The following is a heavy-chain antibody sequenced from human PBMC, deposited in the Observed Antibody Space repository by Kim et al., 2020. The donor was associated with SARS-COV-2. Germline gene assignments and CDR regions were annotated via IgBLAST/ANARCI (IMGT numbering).Heavy chain of an antibody. D-gene: IGHD4-17*01. CDR1: GGSISSYY. Sequence: SETLSLTCTVSGGSISSYYRSWIRQPPGKGLEWIGYIYYSGSTNYNPTLKSRVTISVDTSKNQFSLKLSSVTAADTAVYYCARDITTVTSNWFDPWGQGTLVTVSS. J-gene: IGHJ5*02. CDR3: ARDITTVTSNWFDP. V-gene: IGHV4-59*13. CDR2: IYYSGST.